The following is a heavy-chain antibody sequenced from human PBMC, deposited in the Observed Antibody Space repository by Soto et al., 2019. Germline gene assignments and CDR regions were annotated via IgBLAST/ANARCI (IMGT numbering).Heavy chain of an antibody. V-gene: IGHV3-21*01. CDR3: VRDDVMDV. Sequence: RGSLRLSCAASGFIFSGDAMNWFRRAPGKGLEWVSSISTTSTYIYYADSVKGRFTISRDNAKNSLHLQMNSLRAEDTAVYDCVRDDVMDVWGKGTKVTVAS. J-gene: IGHJ6*04. CDR1: GFIFSGDA. CDR2: ISTTSTYI.